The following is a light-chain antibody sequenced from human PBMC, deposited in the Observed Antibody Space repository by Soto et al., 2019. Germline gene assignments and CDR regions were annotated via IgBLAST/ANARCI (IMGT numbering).Light chain of an antibody. J-gene: IGKJ1*01. CDR1: QSVSSN. V-gene: IGKV3-15*01. Sequence: EIVMTQSPVPLSVSPGARATLSCRASQSVSSNLAWYQQKPGQAPRLLIYGASTRATGIPARFSGSGSGTEFTLTISNLQSEDFAIYYCQQFNDWPRTFGQGTKVEIK. CDR2: GAS. CDR3: QQFNDWPRT.